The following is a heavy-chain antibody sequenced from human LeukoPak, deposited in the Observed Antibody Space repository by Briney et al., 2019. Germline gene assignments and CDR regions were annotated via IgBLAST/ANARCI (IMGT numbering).Heavy chain of an antibody. J-gene: IGHJ4*02. V-gene: IGHV4-59*06. CDR3: ARVTTVTTSFHFDY. Sequence: PSETLSLTCTVSGGSISNYYWSWIRQPAGKGLEWIGYIYYSGSTYYHPSLKSRVTISLDTSKNQFSLKLSSVTAADRAVYYCARVTTVTTSFHFDYWGQGTLVTVSS. CDR2: IYYSGST. D-gene: IGHD4-17*01. CDR1: GGSISNYY.